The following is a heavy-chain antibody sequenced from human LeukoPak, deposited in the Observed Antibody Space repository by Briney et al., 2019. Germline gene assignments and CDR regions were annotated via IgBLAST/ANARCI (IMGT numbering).Heavy chain of an antibody. Sequence: ASVKVSCKASGYTFTGYYMHWVRQAPGQGLEWMGWISAYNGNTNYAQKLQGRVTMTTDTSTSTAYMELRSLRSDDTAVYYCARVQYYYDSSGYYFGYFDYWGQGTLVTVSS. V-gene: IGHV1-18*04. CDR1: GYTFTGYY. CDR3: ARVQYYYDSSGYYFGYFDY. CDR2: ISAYNGNT. J-gene: IGHJ4*02. D-gene: IGHD3-22*01.